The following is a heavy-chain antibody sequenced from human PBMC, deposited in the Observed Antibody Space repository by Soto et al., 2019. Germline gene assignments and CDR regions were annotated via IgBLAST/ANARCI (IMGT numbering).Heavy chain of an antibody. J-gene: IGHJ1*01. CDR1: GYTFTSYY. CDR3: ARDDYGDYVSPTSEYLQH. CDR2: INPSGSST. Sequence: ASVKVSCKASGYTFTSYYMHWVRQAPGQGLEWMGIINPSGSSTSYAQKFQGRVTMTRDTSTSTVYMELSSLRSEDTAVYYCARDDYGDYVSPTSEYLQHWGQGTLVTVSS. D-gene: IGHD4-17*01. V-gene: IGHV1-46*03.